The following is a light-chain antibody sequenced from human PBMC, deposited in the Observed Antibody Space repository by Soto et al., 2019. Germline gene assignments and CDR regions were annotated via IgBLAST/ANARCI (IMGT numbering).Light chain of an antibody. Sequence: QSALTQPPSASGSLGQSVTISCTGTSRDVGGYKYVSGYQQHPGKAPKLMIFEVNKRPSGVPDRFSGSKSGNTASLTVSGLQAEDEADYYCSSYAGINNLGVFGTGTKVT. CDR1: SRDVGGYKY. CDR3: SSYAGINNLGV. V-gene: IGLV2-8*01. J-gene: IGLJ1*01. CDR2: EVN.